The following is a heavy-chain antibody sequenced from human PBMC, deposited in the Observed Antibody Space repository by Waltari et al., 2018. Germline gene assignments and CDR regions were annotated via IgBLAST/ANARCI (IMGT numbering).Heavy chain of an antibody. D-gene: IGHD2-2*01. J-gene: IGHJ2*01. CDR3: AKNATLGRARYFDL. V-gene: IGHV3-23*01. Sequence: QLLESGGGLVQPGKSLRLSCVASGFTFSAHAMSWVRQRPGEGLEWVSSLSASGHVSYYTASVKGRFVISRDNSKNTLFLHLNAVTVGDTAIFYCAKNATLGRARYFDLWGRGPLVTVSP. CDR2: LSASGHVS. CDR1: GFTFSAHA.